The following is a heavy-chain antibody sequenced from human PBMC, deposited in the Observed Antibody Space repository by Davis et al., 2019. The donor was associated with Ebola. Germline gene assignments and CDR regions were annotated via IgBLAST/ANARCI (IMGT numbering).Heavy chain of an antibody. D-gene: IGHD3-3*01. CDR2: ISHTGDT. J-gene: IGHJ4*02. Sequence: ESLKISCNVSGESLTNYRWTWIRQSPEKGLEWIGEISHTGDTTYNPSLTNRVSMSVDTSTKSFSLNVRSVTAADTAVYFCARGHPTHYEYGSAPFYFDYWGQGALVTVSS. V-gene: IGHV4-34*01. CDR3: ARGHPTHYEYGSAPFYFDY. CDR1: GESLTNYR.